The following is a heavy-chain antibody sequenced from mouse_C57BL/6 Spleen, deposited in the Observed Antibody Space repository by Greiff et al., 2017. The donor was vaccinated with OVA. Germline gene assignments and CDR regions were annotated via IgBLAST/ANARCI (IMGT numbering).Heavy chain of an antibody. Sequence: PGQGLEWIGDIYPGSGSTNYNEKFKSKATLTVDTSSSTAYMQLSSLTSEDSAVYYCARTDGNYVYFDDWGTGTTVTVSS. CDR2: IYPGSGST. CDR3: ARTDGNYVYFDD. V-gene: IGHV1-55*01. J-gene: IGHJ1*03. D-gene: IGHD2-1*01.